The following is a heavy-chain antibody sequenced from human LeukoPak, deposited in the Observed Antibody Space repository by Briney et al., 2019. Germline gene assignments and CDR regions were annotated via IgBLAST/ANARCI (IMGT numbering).Heavy chain of an antibody. D-gene: IGHD2-2*01. J-gene: IGHJ6*02. CDR3: ASPEGYCSSTSCPGSYYGMDV. Sequence: GGSLRLSCAASGFTFSNFWMHWVRQAPGKGLVWVALIYGDGSFTRYADSVKGRFTISRDNAKNSLYLQMNSLRAEDTAVYYCASPEGYCSSTSCPGSYYGMDVWGQGTTVTVSS. CDR2: IYGDGSFT. V-gene: IGHV3-74*01. CDR1: GFTFSNFW.